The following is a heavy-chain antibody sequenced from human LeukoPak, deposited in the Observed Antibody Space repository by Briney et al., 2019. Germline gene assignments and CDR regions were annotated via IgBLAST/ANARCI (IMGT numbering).Heavy chain of an antibody. CDR1: GFTFSSYS. CDR2: ISSSSSTI. J-gene: IGHJ4*02. CDR3: ARGSEGYSSGRYGRYFDY. V-gene: IGHV3-48*02. Sequence: GGSLRLSCAASGFTFSSYSMNWVRQAPGKGLEWVSYISSSSSTIYYADSVKGRFTISRDNAKNSLYLQMNSLRDEDTAVYYCARGSEGYSSGRYGRYFDYWGQGTLVTVSS. D-gene: IGHD6-19*01.